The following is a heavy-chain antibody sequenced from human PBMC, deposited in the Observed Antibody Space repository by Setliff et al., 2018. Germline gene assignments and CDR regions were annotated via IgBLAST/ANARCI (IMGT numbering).Heavy chain of an antibody. Sequence: PSETLSLTCAVSGLSISGEYYWGWIRQPPGGGPEWIGHIYIGGSANYNPSLKSRVTMSIDTSKNQFSLKLNSVTAADMAVYYCAREQWLDPPGYYYMDVWAKGTTVTVSS. V-gene: IGHV4-4*07. CDR2: IYIGGSA. CDR3: AREQWLDPPGYYYMDV. J-gene: IGHJ6*03. D-gene: IGHD6-19*01. CDR1: GLSISGEYY.